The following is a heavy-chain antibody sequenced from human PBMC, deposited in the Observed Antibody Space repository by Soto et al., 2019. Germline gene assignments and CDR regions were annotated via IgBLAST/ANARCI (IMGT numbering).Heavy chain of an antibody. J-gene: IGHJ4*02. CDR2: ISGSAGST. CDR3: AKLALRFYDY. D-gene: IGHD3-3*01. CDR1: GFTFSSYA. Sequence: GVLRLSCAASGFTFSSYAMTWVRQAPGKGLEWVSAISGSAGSTYYADSVKGRFTISRDNSKNTLYLQMNSLRAEDTAVYYCAKLALRFYDYWGQGTLVTVSS. V-gene: IGHV3-23*01.